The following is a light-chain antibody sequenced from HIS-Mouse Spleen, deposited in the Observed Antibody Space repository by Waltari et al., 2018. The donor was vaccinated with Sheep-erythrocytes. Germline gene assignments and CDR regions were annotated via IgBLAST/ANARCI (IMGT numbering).Light chain of an antibody. CDR2: AAS. CDR3: QQSYSTPPLT. CDR1: QSISSY. V-gene: IGKV1-39*01. J-gene: IGKJ4*01. Sequence: DIQMTQSPSSLSASVGDRVTITCRASQSISSYLNWYQQKPGKAPKLLIYAASSLQSGVPSRFSGSGSGTDFTLTISSLQPEDFATYYCQQSYSTPPLTFGGGTKVRSN.